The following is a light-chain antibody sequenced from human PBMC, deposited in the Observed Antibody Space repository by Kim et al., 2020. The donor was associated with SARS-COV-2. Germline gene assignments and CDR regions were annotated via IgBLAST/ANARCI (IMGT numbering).Light chain of an antibody. CDR2: VAS. V-gene: IGKV3-20*01. CDR3: QQYGTAPYT. J-gene: IGKJ2*01. Sequence: LSQGERAALSCRASQSVRSNYLAWYQQKPGQAPRLLIYVASSRATGIPDKFSGSGSGTDFTLTISRLEAEDFAVYYCQQYGTAPYTFGQGTKLEI. CDR1: QSVRSNY.